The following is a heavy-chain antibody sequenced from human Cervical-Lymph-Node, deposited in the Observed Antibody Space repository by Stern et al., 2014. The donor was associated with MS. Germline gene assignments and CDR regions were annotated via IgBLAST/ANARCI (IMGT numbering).Heavy chain of an antibody. Sequence: QVTLRESGPALVKPTQTLTLTCTFSGFSLSTSGMCVSWIRQPPGKALEWLARIDWDDDKYYSTSLKTRLTISKDTSKNQVVLTMTNMDPVDTATYYCARTGWAAAGTHYYYYYGMDVWGQGTTVTVSS. D-gene: IGHD6-13*01. CDR3: ARTGWAAAGTHYYYYYGMDV. CDR2: IDWDDDK. CDR1: GFSLSTSGMC. V-gene: IGHV2-70*15. J-gene: IGHJ6*02.